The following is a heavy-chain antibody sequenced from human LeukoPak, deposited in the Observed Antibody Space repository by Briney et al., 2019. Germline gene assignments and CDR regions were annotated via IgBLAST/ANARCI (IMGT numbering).Heavy chain of an antibody. D-gene: IGHD3-10*01. CDR2: INTNTGNP. CDR1: GYTFTSYA. J-gene: IGHJ5*02. V-gene: IGHV7-4-1*02. CDR3: ARSPLEIRGVIILNWFDP. Sequence: GASVKVSCKASGYTFTSYAMNWVRQAPGQGLEWMGWINTNTGNPTYAQGFTGRFIFSLDTSVSTAYLQISSLKAEDTAVYYCARSPLEIRGVIILNWFDPWGQGTLVTVSS.